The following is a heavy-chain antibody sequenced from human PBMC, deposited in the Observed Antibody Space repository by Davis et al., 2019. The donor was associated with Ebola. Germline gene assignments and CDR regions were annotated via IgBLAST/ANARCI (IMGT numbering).Heavy chain of an antibody. J-gene: IGHJ4*02. CDR3: ARDYMGSLDN. D-gene: IGHD1-26*01. CDR1: GGSISGYQ. V-gene: IGHV4-59*01. Sequence: MPSGSLSLSCTVSGGSISGYQWAWIRQPPGTGLDYVGHIFNSGTASYNSALKSRVTISLDKSSNQFSLKLNSVTAADTAIYFWARDYMGSLDNWGQGTLVTVSS. CDR2: IFNSGTA.